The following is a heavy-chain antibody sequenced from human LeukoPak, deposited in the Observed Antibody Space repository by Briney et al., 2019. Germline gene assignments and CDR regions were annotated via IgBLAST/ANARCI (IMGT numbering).Heavy chain of an antibody. J-gene: IGHJ5*02. Sequence: PSETLSLTCTVSGGSISSYYWSWIRQPPGKGLEWIGYISYSGNTNYNPSLKSRVTMSVDTSKNQFSLKVSSVTAADTAVYYCARTSLGGAWFDPWGQGTLVTVSS. CDR3: ARTSLGGAWFDP. CDR1: GGSISSYY. D-gene: IGHD3-10*01. V-gene: IGHV4-59*01. CDR2: ISYSGNT.